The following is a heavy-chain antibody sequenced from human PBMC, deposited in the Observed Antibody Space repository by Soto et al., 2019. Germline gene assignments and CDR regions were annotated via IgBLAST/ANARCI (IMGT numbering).Heavy chain of an antibody. CDR3: ARGVRLQSNYYYYGMDV. CDR1: GFTFSSYA. Sequence: PGGSLRLSCAASGFTFSSYAMHWVRQAPGKGLEWVAVISYDGSNKYYADSVKGRFTISRDNSKNTLYLQMNSLRAEDTAVYYCARGVRLQSNYYYYGMDVWGQGTTVTVSS. V-gene: IGHV3-30-3*01. CDR2: ISYDGSNK. J-gene: IGHJ6*02. D-gene: IGHD6-25*01.